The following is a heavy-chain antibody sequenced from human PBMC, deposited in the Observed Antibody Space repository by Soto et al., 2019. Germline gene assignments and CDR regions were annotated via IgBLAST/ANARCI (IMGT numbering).Heavy chain of an antibody. V-gene: IGHV4-59*01. Sequence: PSETLSLTCTVSGGSISSYYWSWIRQPPGKGLEWIGYIYYSGSTNYNPSLKSRVTISVDTSKNQFSLKLSSVTAADTAVYYCARVNYYDSSGYFAPWGQGTLVTVAS. CDR1: GGSISSYY. D-gene: IGHD3-22*01. CDR3: ARVNYYDSSGYFAP. CDR2: IYYSGST. J-gene: IGHJ5*02.